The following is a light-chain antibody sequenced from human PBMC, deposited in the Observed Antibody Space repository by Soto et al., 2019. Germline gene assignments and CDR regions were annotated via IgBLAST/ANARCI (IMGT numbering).Light chain of an antibody. CDR3: ASWDDSLSGYV. V-gene: IGLV1-47*01. Sequence: QAVVTQPPSASGTPGQRVTISCSGRSSSIGSNYVYWYQQLPGTAPKLLIYKNNKRPSGVPDRFSGSKSGTSASLAISGLRSEDEADYHCASWDDSLSGYVFGTGTELTVL. CDR2: KNN. CDR1: SSSIGSNY. J-gene: IGLJ1*01.